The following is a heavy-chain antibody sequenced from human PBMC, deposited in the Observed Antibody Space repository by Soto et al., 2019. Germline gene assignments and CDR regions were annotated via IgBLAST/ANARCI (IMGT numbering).Heavy chain of an antibody. CDR3: ASPYYDSSGSPNYYYYYGMDL. CDR1: GGTFSSYA. V-gene: IGHV1-69*06. J-gene: IGHJ6*02. Sequence: QVQLVQSGAEVKKPGSSVKVSCKASGGTFSSYAISWVRQAPGQGLEWMGGIIPIFGTANYAQKFQGRVTITADKSTSTAYMELSSLRSEDTAVYYCASPYYDSSGSPNYYYYYGMDLWGQGTTVTVSS. D-gene: IGHD3-22*01. CDR2: IIPIFGTA.